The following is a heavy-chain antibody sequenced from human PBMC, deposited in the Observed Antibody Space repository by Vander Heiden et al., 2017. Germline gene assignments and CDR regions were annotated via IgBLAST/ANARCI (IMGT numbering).Heavy chain of an antibody. CDR3: AACRDGYNCEIPGSRSHAFDY. D-gene: IGHD5-12*01. CDR2: IYYSGST. Sequence: GWIRQPPGKGLEWIGSIYYSGSTYYNPSLKSRVTISVDTSKNQFSLKLSSVTAADTAVYYCAACRDGYNCEIPGSRSHAFDYWGQGTLVTVSS. V-gene: IGHV4-39*01. J-gene: IGHJ4*02.